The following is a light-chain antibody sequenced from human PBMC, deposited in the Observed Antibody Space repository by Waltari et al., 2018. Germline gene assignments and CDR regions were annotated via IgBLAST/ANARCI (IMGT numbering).Light chain of an antibody. CDR1: QDIRNY. CDR2: DAS. V-gene: IGKV1-33*01. J-gene: IGKJ3*01. Sequence: DIQMTQTPSSLSASVGDRVTITFRASQDIRNYLLWYQQKPGKAPKLLIYDASNLKSGVPSRFSGSGSGTHFVFTITSLQPEDSGTYYCQQCDSLPLTFGPGTKVNIQ. CDR3: QQCDSLPLT.